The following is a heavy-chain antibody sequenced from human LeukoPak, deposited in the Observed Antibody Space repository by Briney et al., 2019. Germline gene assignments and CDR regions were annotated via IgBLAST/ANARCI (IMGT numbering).Heavy chain of an antibody. CDR3: ARSADRVRHRYGSGSYYPHWFDP. D-gene: IGHD3-10*01. CDR2: INHSGST. V-gene: IGHV4-34*01. CDR1: GGSFSGYY. Sequence: SETLSLTCAVYGGSFSGYYWSWIRQPPGKGLEWIGEINHSGSTNYNPSLKSRVTISVDTSKNQFSLKLSSVTAADTAVYYCARSADRVRHRYGSGSYYPHWFDPWGQGTLVTVSS. J-gene: IGHJ5*02.